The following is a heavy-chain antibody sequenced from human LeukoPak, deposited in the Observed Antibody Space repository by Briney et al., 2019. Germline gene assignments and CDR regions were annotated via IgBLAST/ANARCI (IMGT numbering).Heavy chain of an antibody. CDR2: IYYSGST. Sequence: SETLSLTCTVSGGSISGYYWVWIRQHPGKGLEWIGYIYYSGSTYYNPSLKSRVTISVDTSKNQFSLKLSSVTAADTAVYYCARRYYYGSGSYSLDYWGQGTLVTVSS. CDR1: GGSISGYY. J-gene: IGHJ4*02. D-gene: IGHD3-10*01. V-gene: IGHV4-31*03. CDR3: ARRYYYGSGSYSLDY.